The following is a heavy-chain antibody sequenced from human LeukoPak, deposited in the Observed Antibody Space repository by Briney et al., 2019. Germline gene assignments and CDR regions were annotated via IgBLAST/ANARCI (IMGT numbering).Heavy chain of an antibody. J-gene: IGHJ4*02. D-gene: IGHD3-10*01. Sequence: PSETLSLTCGVSGGSFNSDDYYWNWIRQPPGRGLEWIGYIYYGGNTNYNPSLRSRVTISMDTSKNQFSLKVNSVTAADTAVYCASGXRXYYYSGSYHYWGQGTLVTVSS. V-gene: IGHV4-61*08. CDR1: GGSFNSDDYY. CDR3: SGXRXYYYSGSYHY. CDR2: IYYGGNT.